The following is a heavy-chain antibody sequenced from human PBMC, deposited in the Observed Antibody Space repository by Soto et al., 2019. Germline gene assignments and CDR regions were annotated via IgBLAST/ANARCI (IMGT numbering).Heavy chain of an antibody. J-gene: IGHJ4*02. CDR2: IYYSGST. Sequence: QVQLQESGPGLVKPSQTLSLTCTVSGGSISSGGYYWSWIRQHPGKGLEWIGYIYYSGSTYYNPSLRSRVTTSVDTSKNQFSLKLSSVTAADTAVYYCARDRPHYGSGSYTVESLDYWGQGTLVTVSS. V-gene: IGHV4-31*03. CDR1: GGSISSGGYY. CDR3: ARDRPHYGSGSYTVESLDY. D-gene: IGHD3-10*01.